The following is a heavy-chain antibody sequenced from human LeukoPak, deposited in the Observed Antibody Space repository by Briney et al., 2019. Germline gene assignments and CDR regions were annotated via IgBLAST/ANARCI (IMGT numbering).Heavy chain of an antibody. V-gene: IGHV1-18*01. J-gene: IGHJ5*02. D-gene: IGHD3-10*01. CDR3: ARSQDVGLGFMAREPPGNWFDR. Sequence: ASVKVSCKASGYTFTSYGISWVRQAPGQGLEWMGWISAYNGNTNYPQKLQGRVTMTTDTSTSTAYMELRSLRSDDTTVYYCARSQDVGLGFMAREPPGNWFDRWGQGTLVTVSS. CDR2: ISAYNGNT. CDR1: GYTFTSYG.